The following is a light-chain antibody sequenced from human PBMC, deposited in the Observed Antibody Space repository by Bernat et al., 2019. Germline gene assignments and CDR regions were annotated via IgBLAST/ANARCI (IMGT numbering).Light chain of an antibody. CDR2: TNN. J-gene: IGLJ1*01. V-gene: IGLV1-44*01. CDR3: AAWDDRLNGFV. CDR1: SSNLGTKT. Sequence: QSVLSQPPSASGTPGQTVTISCSGSSSNLGTKTASWFQQFPGTAPKLIIYTNNHRPSDVPDRFSASKSGTSASLAISGLQSDDEADYYCAAWDDRLNGFVFGTGTKLTV.